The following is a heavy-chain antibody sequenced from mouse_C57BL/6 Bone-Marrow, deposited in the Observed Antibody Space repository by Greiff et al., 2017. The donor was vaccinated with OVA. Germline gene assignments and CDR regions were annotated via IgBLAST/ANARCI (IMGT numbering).Heavy chain of an antibody. D-gene: IGHD1-1*01. J-gene: IGHJ1*03. V-gene: IGHV5-15*01. CDR1: GFTFSDYG. CDR3: ARKGDYYGSSYWYFDV. CDR2: ISNLAYSI. Sequence: DVKLVESGGGLVQPGGSLKLSCAASGFTFSDYGMAWVRQAPRKGPEWVAFISNLAYSIYYADTVTGRFTISRENAKNTLDLEMSSLRSEDTAMYYCARKGDYYGSSYWYFDVWGTGTTVTVSS.